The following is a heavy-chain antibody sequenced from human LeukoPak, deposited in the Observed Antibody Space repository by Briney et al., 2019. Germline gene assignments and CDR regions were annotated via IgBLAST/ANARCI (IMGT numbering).Heavy chain of an antibody. CDR1: GGSFSGYY. V-gene: IGHV4-34*01. J-gene: IGHJ4*02. CDR2: INHSGST. Sequence: SETLSLTCAVYGGSFSGYYWSWIRQPPGKGLEWIGEINHSGSTNYNPSLKSRVTISVDTSKNQFSLKLSSVTAADTAVYYCARHPRSRSHDYWGQGTLVTVSS. CDR3: ARHPRSRSHDY.